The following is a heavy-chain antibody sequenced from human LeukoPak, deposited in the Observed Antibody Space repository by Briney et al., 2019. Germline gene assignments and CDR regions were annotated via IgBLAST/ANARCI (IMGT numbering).Heavy chain of an antibody. J-gene: IGHJ6*03. D-gene: IGHD2-2*03. V-gene: IGHV3-30*18. Sequence: GRSPRLSYAAAGFRFKSYGMHWVRQAPGKGLEWVAVISYDGSNTYYVDSVKGRFSISRDNSNNTVYLQLNSLKVEDTAVYYCAKDWILLFLWPLRSSYMDVWGKGTAVTVSS. CDR2: ISYDGSNT. CDR1: GFRFKSYG. CDR3: AKDWILLFLWPLRSSYMDV.